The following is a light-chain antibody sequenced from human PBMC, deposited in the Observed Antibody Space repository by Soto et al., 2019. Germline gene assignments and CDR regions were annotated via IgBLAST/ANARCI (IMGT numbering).Light chain of an antibody. J-gene: IGKJ1*01. Sequence: DIQMTQSPSTLSASVGDRVTITCRASQSISSWLAWYQQKPGKAPKLLIYKASTLQSGVPSRFSGSGSGTEFTLAISSLQHDDSTTYYCQQYNYNWTFGQGTKVEIK. CDR3: QQYNYNWT. CDR2: KAS. V-gene: IGKV1-5*03. CDR1: QSISSW.